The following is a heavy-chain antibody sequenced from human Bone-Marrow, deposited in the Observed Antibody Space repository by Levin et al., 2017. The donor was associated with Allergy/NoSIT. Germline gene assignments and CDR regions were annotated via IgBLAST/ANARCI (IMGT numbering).Heavy chain of an antibody. Sequence: SETLSLTCTVSGGSISSHSWSWIRQPPGKGLESIGHISYTGNTNYNPSLESRITISLDTSKTHFSLHLRSVTAADTAMYCCARVYPRYYFDSWGQGTLVTVSS. V-gene: IGHV4-59*11. J-gene: IGHJ4*02. D-gene: IGHD3-16*02. CDR1: GGSISSHS. CDR2: ISYTGNT. CDR3: ARVYPRYYFDS.